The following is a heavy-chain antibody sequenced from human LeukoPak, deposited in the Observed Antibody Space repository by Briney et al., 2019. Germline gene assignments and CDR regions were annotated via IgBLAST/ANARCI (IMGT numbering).Heavy chain of an antibody. CDR3: ARETRWETAMVDS. J-gene: IGHJ4*02. CDR2: IYYSGST. CDR1: GGSITTSTFY. V-gene: IGHV4-39*07. D-gene: IGHD5-18*01. Sequence: PSETLSLTCTVSGGSITTSTFYWGWIRQPPGKGLEWIGSIYYSGSTFYNPSLKRRVTISVDTSKNQFSLKVRSVTAADTAVYYCARETRWETAMVDSWGQGTLVTVSS.